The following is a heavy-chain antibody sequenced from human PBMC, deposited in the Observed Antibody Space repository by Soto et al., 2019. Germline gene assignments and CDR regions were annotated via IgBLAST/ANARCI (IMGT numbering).Heavy chain of an antibody. CDR2: IYYSGST. CDR1: GGSVSSGSYY. V-gene: IGHV4-61*01. D-gene: IGHD3-3*01. Sequence: SETLSLTXTVSGGSVSSGSYYWSWIRQPPGKGLEWIGYIYYSGSTNYNPSLKSRVTISVDTSKNQFSLKLSSVTAADTAVYYCARVDRNDFWSGYYTRYYFDYWGQGTLVTVSS. CDR3: ARVDRNDFWSGYYTRYYFDY. J-gene: IGHJ4*02.